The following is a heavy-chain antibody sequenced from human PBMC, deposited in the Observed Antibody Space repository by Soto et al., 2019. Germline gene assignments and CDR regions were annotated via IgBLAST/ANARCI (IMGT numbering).Heavy chain of an antibody. D-gene: IGHD3-22*01. J-gene: IGHJ3*02. CDR3: AIPLYYYDSSGYSSRGAFDI. Sequence: GESLKTFCKGSGYSFTSYWISWVRQMPGKGLEWMGRIDPSDSYTNYSPSFQGHVTISADKSISTAYLQWSSLKASDTAMYYCAIPLYYYDSSGYSSRGAFDIWGQGTMVTVSS. CDR1: GYSFTSYW. CDR2: IDPSDSYT. V-gene: IGHV5-10-1*01.